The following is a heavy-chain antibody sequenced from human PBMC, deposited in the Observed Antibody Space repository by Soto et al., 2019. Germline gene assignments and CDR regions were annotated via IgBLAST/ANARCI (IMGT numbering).Heavy chain of an antibody. CDR2: TSYDGSNN. J-gene: IGHJ4*02. V-gene: IGHV3-33*05. D-gene: IGHD3-16*01. CDR3: ARWGTTGGLDV. CDR1: GFTFRSYV. Sequence: QVHLVESGGGVVQPGTSLRLSCVGSGFTFRSYVIHWVRQAPGKGLEWVALTSYDGSNNFYGESVKGRFTISRDNSRNTVELQMASLRLEDTALYYCARWGTTGGLDVWGQGTLVSVSS.